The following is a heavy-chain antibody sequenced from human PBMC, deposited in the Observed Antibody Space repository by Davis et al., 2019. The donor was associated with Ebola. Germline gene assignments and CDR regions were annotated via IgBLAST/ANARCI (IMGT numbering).Heavy chain of an antibody. V-gene: IGHV3-7*01. Sequence: GESLKISCAASGFSFSSYWLSWVRQAPGKGLEWVANIKQDGSEKYYVDSVKGRFTISRDNAKNSLYLQMNSLRAEDTAVYYCASANLQLWFGYWGQGTLVTVSS. J-gene: IGHJ4*02. CDR3: ASANLQLWFGY. D-gene: IGHD5-18*01. CDR1: GFSFSSYW. CDR2: IKQDGSEK.